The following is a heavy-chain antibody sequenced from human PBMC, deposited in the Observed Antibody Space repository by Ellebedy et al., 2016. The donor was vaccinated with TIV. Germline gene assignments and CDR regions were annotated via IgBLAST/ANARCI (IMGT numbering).Heavy chain of an antibody. CDR1: GFTFSSYA. CDR2: ISGSGGST. D-gene: IGHD6-13*01. CDR3: AKGQVRYSSSWYNY. V-gene: IGHV3-23*01. Sequence: GESLKISXAASGFTFSSYAMSWVRQAPGKGLEWASAISGSGGSTYYADSVKGRFTISRDNSKNTLYLQMNSLRAEDTAVYYCAKGQVRYSSSWYNYWGQGTLVTVSS. J-gene: IGHJ4*02.